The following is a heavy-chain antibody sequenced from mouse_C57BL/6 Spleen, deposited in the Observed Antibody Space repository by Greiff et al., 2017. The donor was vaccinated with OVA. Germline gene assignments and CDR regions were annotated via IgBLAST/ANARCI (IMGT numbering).Heavy chain of an antibody. D-gene: IGHD2-3*01. J-gene: IGHJ2*01. V-gene: IGHV1-15*01. CDR1: GYTFTDYE. CDR3: TRDGPYYIDG. Sequence: LVESGAELVRPGASVTLSCKASGYTFTDYEMHWVKQTPVHGLEWIGAIDPETGGTAYTQKFKGKAILTADKSSSTAYMQLRSLTSEDSAVYYSTRDGPYYIDGWGEGTTLTVYS. CDR2: IDPETGGT.